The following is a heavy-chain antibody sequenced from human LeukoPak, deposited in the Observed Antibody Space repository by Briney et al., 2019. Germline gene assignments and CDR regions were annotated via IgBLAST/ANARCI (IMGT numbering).Heavy chain of an antibody. J-gene: IGHJ5*02. Sequence: GESLKISCKGSGYSFTSYWISWVRQMPGKGLEWMGRIDPSDSYTNSSPSFQGHVTISADKSISTAYLQWSSLKASDTAMYYCARRLSYGSGSLYWFDPWGQGTLVAVSS. CDR1: GYSFTSYW. CDR2: IDPSDSYT. V-gene: IGHV5-10-1*01. D-gene: IGHD3-10*01. CDR3: ARRLSYGSGSLYWFDP.